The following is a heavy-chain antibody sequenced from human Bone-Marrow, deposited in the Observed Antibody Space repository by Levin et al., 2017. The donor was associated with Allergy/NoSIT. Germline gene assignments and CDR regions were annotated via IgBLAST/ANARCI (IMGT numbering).Heavy chain of an antibody. CDR3: STGAGGGGYDWPYYYYGMDV. D-gene: IGHD5-12*01. V-gene: IGHV3-15*01. Sequence: PGGSLRLSCAVSGFIFSNAWMSWVRQAPGKGLEPVGRIKSKTDGGTIDYAAPVKGRFTISRDDSKKTLYLQMNSLQTEDTAVYYCSTGAGGGGYDWPYYYYGMDVWGQGTTVTVSS. CDR1: GFIFSNAW. CDR2: IKSKTDGGTI. J-gene: IGHJ6*02.